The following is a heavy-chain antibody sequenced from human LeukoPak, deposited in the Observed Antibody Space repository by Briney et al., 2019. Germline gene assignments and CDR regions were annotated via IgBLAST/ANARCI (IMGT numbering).Heavy chain of an antibody. CDR3: ARGVRNWNYVSSVFYGMDV. CDR2: INPNSGGT. J-gene: IGHJ6*02. Sequence: ASVKVSCKASGYTFTSYYMHWVRQAPGQGLEWMGWINPNSGGTNYAQKFQGRVTMTRDTSISTAYMELSRLRSDDTAVYYCARGVRNWNYVSSVFYGMDVWGQGTTVTVSS. D-gene: IGHD1-7*01. CDR1: GYTFTSYY. V-gene: IGHV1-2*02.